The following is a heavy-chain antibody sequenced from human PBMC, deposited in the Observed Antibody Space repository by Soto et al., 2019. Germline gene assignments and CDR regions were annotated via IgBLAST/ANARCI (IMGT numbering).Heavy chain of an antibody. CDR2: ISSDGNSK. CDR1: GFTFSQYT. V-gene: IGHV3-30-3*01. CDR3: ARDGIPQAGAFNFDC. D-gene: IGHD1-20*01. Sequence: QVQLVESGGDVVQPGRSLTLSCAASGFTFSQYTVHWVRQAPGKGLEWVAAISSDGNSKYYADSVKGRFTISRDNSKNTLFLQMNSLRADDTAVYSCARDGIPQAGAFNFDCWGQGTLVTVSS. J-gene: IGHJ4*02.